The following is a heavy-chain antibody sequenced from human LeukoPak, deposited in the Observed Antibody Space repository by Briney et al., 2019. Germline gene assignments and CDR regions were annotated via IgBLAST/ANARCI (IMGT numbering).Heavy chain of an antibody. V-gene: IGHV3-7*01. Sequence: GGSLRLSCAASGFIFSSHWMSWVRQAPGKGQEWVASIKEDGSEKYYLDSVKGRFTISRDNAKNSLYLQMNSLRAEDTAVYYCARDLAEWQQLASGAFDIWGQGTMVTVSS. D-gene: IGHD6-13*01. CDR1: GFIFSSHW. CDR2: IKEDGSEK. J-gene: IGHJ3*02. CDR3: ARDLAEWQQLASGAFDI.